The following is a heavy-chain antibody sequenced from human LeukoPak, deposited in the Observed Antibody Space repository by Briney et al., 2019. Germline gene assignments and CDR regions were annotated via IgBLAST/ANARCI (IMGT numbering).Heavy chain of an antibody. CDR1: GGSMTTHH. Sequence: SDPTLVKPSEILSLTCTVSGGSMTTHHWNWIRQTPGKGLEWIGYVFDSGRTKENPSLKSRVTLSADTSKNQLSLRLSSVTAADTAVYYCARGGNQYDFWSDDIDYWGQGTLVTVSS. D-gene: IGHD3-3*01. CDR2: VFDSGRT. CDR3: ARGGNQYDFWSDDIDY. J-gene: IGHJ4*02. V-gene: IGHV4-59*11.